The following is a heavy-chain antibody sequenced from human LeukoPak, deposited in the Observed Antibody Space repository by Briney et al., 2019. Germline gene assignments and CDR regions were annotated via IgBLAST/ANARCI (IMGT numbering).Heavy chain of an antibody. J-gene: IGHJ4*02. CDR1: GFTVSSNY. Sequence: GGSLRLSCAASGFTVSSNYMSWVRQAPGKGLEWVAVISDDGRTEYYADSVKGRFTISRDNSKNTVSLQMNSLRDDDTAVFYCTKEGATGSRYNFDYWGQGTLVTVSS. V-gene: IGHV3-30*18. D-gene: IGHD2-15*01. CDR3: TKEGATGSRYNFDY. CDR2: ISDDGRTE.